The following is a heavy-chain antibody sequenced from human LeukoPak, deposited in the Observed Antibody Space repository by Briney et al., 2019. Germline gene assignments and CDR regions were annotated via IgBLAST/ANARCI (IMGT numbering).Heavy chain of an antibody. V-gene: IGHV3-23*01. J-gene: IGHJ3*02. CDR1: QFIFRNYG. Sequence: GGTLRLSCAASQFIFRNYGMTWVRQAPGKGLEWVSTISGSGYSTYYADSVKGRFTISRDDSKNTLYLQMNSLRAEDTAVYYCARDSNYLDYYDSSGSADAFDIWGQGTMVTVSS. D-gene: IGHD3-22*01. CDR3: ARDSNYLDYYDSSGSADAFDI. CDR2: ISGSGYST.